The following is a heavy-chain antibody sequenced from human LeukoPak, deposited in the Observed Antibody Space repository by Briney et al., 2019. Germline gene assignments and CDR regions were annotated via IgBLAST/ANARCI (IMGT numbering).Heavy chain of an antibody. CDR3: AKDLKYTGRLRIADF. J-gene: IGHJ4*02. CDR1: GFTFSSYA. CDR2: ISGSGGST. V-gene: IGHV3-23*01. D-gene: IGHD5-12*01. Sequence: GGSLRLSCSAPGFTFSSYAISSVRQAPGKGLELVSLISGSGGSTNYADAVKGRFTSPSDNSKNMRYLQMESLRAEDTAVYYCAKDLKYTGRLRIADFWGQGTLVTVSS.